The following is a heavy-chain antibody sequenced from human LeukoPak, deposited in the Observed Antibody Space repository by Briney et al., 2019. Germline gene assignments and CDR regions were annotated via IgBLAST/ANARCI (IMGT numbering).Heavy chain of an antibody. CDR2: ISGSGGST. J-gene: IGHJ6*02. D-gene: IGHD3-3*01. V-gene: IGHV3-23*01. Sequence: GGSLRLSCAASGFTFSSYAMSWVRQAPGKGLEWVSAISGSGGSTYYADSVKGRFTISRDISKNTLYLQMNSLRAEDTAVYYCAKERDFWSGSNYYYSGMDVWGQGTTVTVSS. CDR1: GFTFSSYA. CDR3: AKERDFWSGSNYYYSGMDV.